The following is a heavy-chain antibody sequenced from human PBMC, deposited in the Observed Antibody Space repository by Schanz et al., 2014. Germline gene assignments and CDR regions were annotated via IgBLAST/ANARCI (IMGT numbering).Heavy chain of an antibody. V-gene: IGHV3-23*01. D-gene: IGHD1-20*01. CDR3: ANNWNLDY. CDR1: GFTFSSYA. Sequence: EVQLLESGGGLVQPGGSLRLSCAASGFTFSSYAMTWVRQAPGMGLEWVSRIKSDGSSTSYADSVKGRFTISRDNSKNTVYLQMNSLRAEDTAVYYCANNWNLDYWGQGTLVTVSS. J-gene: IGHJ4*02. CDR2: IKSDGSST.